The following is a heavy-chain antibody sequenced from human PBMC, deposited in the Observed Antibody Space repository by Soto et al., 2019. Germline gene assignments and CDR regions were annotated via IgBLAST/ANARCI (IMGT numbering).Heavy chain of an antibody. V-gene: IGHV4-31*03. CDR2: IYYSGST. CDR3: AGAAAMVRGVIITALNWFDP. Sequence: QVQLQESGPGLVKPSGTLSLTCTVSGGSISSGGYYWSWIRQHPGKGLEWIGYIYYSGSTYYNPSLQSRVTISVDPTKNQSSLKLSSVTAADTAVYYCAGAAAMVRGVIITALNWFDPWGQGTLVTVSS. D-gene: IGHD3-10*01. J-gene: IGHJ5*02. CDR1: GGSISSGGYY.